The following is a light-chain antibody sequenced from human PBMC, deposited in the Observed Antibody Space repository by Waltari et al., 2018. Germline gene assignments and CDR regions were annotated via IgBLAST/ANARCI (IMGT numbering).Light chain of an antibody. V-gene: IGKV3-15*01. J-gene: IGKJ2*01. Sequence: EIVMTQSPATLSVSPGERATLPCRASQSVSSNLAWYQQKPGQAPRLLIYGASTRATGIPGRFGGSGSGTEFTLTISRLQSEDFAVYYCQQYSNWPYTFGQGTKLEIK. CDR1: QSVSSN. CDR3: QQYSNWPYT. CDR2: GAS.